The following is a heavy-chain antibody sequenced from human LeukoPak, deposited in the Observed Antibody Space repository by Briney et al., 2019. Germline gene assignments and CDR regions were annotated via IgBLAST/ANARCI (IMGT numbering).Heavy chain of an antibody. V-gene: IGHV3-30-3*01. CDR1: GFTFSSYA. Sequence: PGRSLRLSCAASGFTFSSYAMHWVRQAPGKGLEWVAVISYDGSNKYYADSVKGRFTISRDNSKNTLYLQMSSLRSEDTAVYYCAAYEYYYDPSFDYWGQGTLVTVSS. J-gene: IGHJ4*02. CDR2: ISYDGSNK. D-gene: IGHD3-22*01. CDR3: AAYEYYYDPSFDY.